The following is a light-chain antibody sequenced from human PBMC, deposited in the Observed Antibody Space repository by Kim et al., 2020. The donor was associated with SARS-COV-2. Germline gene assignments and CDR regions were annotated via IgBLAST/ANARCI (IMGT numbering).Light chain of an antibody. CDR1: GGHSSYV. CDR2: LNSAGSH. V-gene: IGLV4-69*01. J-gene: IGLJ3*02. Sequence: ASVILTCTRSGGHSSYVIAGHQHQPGKGPRYLMNLNSAGSHIKGDGIPDRFSGSGSGAERYLTISGLQSEDEADYYCQTWDTGIRVFGGGTQLTVL. CDR3: QTWDTGIRV.